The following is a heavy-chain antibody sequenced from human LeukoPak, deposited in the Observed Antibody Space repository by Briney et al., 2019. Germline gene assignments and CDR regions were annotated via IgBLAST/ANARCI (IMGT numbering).Heavy chain of an antibody. CDR3: VRPTASGWDLFAY. CDR2: ISWDGGST. D-gene: IGHD6-19*01. Sequence: GGSLRLSCAASGFTFDDYTMHWVRQAPGKGLEWVSLISWDGGSTYYADSVKGRFTISRDNAQNSVDLQMDALAVDDTAVYYCVRPTASGWDLFAYWGQGTLVTVSS. V-gene: IGHV3-43*01. J-gene: IGHJ4*02. CDR1: GFTFDDYT.